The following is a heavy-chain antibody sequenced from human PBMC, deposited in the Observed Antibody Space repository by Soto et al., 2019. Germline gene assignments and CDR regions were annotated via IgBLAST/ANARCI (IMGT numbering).Heavy chain of an antibody. CDR1: GFSFSNFA. CDR3: AKDYASTWYLYFDP. V-gene: IGHV3-23*01. D-gene: IGHD6-13*01. J-gene: IGHJ5*02. CDR2: ISGSGDKT. Sequence: PGGSLRLSCAASGFSFSNFAMSWVRQAPGTGLEWVSSISGSGDKTYYLDSVKGRFTISRDNSKNTLYLHMNSLGAEDTAVYFCAKDYASTWYLYFDPWGQGTMVTVSS.